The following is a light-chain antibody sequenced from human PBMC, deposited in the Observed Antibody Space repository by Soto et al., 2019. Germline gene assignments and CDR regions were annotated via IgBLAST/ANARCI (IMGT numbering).Light chain of an antibody. CDR3: QQYNNWPRT. CDR2: GAS. J-gene: IGKJ1*01. V-gene: IGKV3-15*01. CDR1: QSVTTN. Sequence: EIVMTQSPATLSVSPGERATLSCTASQSVTTNLAWYQQKPGQAPRLLIYGASTRATGVPARFSGSGSGTEFTLTMRRLQSEDVAVYCCQQYNNWPRTFGQGTKVEI.